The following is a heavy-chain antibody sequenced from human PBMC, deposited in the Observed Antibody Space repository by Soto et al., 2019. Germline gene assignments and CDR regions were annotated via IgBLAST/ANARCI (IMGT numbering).Heavy chain of an antibody. CDR3: ARGYSSSWYSPENYYYYGMDV. D-gene: IGHD6-13*01. V-gene: IGHV5-51*01. J-gene: IGHJ6*02. CDR1: GYSFTRYW. Sequence: GESLKISCKGSGYSFTRYWIGWVRQMPGKGLKWMGIIYPGDSDTRYSPSFQGQVTISADKSISTAYLQWSSLKASDTAMYYCARGYSSSWYSPENYYYYGMDVWGQGTTVTVSS. CDR2: IYPGDSDT.